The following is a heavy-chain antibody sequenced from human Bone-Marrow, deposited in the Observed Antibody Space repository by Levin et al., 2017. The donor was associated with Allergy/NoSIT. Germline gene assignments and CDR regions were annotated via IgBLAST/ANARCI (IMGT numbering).Heavy chain of an antibody. J-gene: IGHJ6*03. V-gene: IGHV3-15*01. CDR3: TTWELRRVYYMDV. Sequence: GGSLRLSCAASGFTVSKVWMNWVRQAPGKGLEWVGRIKTKTDGGTTDYAGPVKGRFTISRDDSKNTLYLQMNSLKTEDTAVYYCTTWELRRVYYMDVWGRGTTVTVSS. CDR2: IKTKTDGGTT. CDR1: GFTVSKVW. D-gene: IGHD1-7*01.